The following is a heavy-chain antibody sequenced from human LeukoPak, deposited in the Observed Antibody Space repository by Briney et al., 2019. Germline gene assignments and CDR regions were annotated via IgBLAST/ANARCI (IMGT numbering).Heavy chain of an antibody. D-gene: IGHD1-26*01. CDR2: INHSGST. Sequence: GSLRLSCAASGFTFSAYEMNWVRQPPGKGLEWIGEINHSGSTNYNPSLKSRVTISVDTSKNQFSLKLSSVTAADTAVYYCARPRGIGGFDYWGQGTLVTVSS. V-gene: IGHV4-34*01. CDR3: ARPRGIGGFDY. CDR1: GFTFSAYE. J-gene: IGHJ4*02.